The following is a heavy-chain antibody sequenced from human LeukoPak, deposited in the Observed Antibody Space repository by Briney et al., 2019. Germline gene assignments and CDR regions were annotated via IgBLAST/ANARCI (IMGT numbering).Heavy chain of an antibody. CDR2: IYHSGST. Sequence: SETLSLTCTVSSYSISSGYYWGWIRQPPGKGLEWIGSIYHSGSTYYNPSLKSRVTISVDTSKNQFSLELSSVTAADTAVYYCASQVVGKVDYWGQGTLVTVSS. CDR3: ASQVVGKVDY. D-gene: IGHD3-22*01. V-gene: IGHV4-38-2*02. CDR1: SYSISSGYY. J-gene: IGHJ4*02.